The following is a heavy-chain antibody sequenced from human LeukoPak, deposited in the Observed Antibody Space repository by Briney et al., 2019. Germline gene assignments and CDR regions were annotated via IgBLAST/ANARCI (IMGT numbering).Heavy chain of an antibody. J-gene: IGHJ4*02. Sequence: GGSLRLSCAASGFTFSSYAMHWVRQAPGKGLEWVAVISYDGSNKYYADSVKGRFTISRDNSKNTLCLQMNSLRAEDTAVYYCARDRGGLLWSALHYWGQGTLVTVSS. CDR1: GFTFSSYA. D-gene: IGHD3-10*01. V-gene: IGHV3-30-3*01. CDR3: ARDRGGLLWSALHY. CDR2: ISYDGSNK.